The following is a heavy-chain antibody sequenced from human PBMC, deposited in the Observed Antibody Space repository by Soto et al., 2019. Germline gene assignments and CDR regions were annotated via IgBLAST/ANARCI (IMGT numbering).Heavy chain of an antibody. CDR1: GGSISSGDYY. CDR2: IYYSGST. Sequence: QVQLQESGPGLVKPSQTLSLTCTVSGGSISSGDYYWSWIRQPPGKGLEWIGYIYYSGSTYYNPSLKSRVTISVDTSKNPFSLELSLVTAADTAVYYCATIKLGSNRLDYWGQGTLVTVSS. V-gene: IGHV4-30-4*01. J-gene: IGHJ4*02. D-gene: IGHD3-10*01. CDR3: ATIKLGSNRLDY.